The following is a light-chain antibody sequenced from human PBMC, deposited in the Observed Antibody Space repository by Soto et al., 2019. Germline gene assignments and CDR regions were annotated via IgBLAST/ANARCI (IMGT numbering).Light chain of an antibody. CDR1: QSVSNNY. J-gene: IGKJ5*01. CDR3: QQYGSAPPT. Sequence: EIVLTQSPCTLALSPGERATLSCRASQSVSNNYLAWYQQKPGQAPRLLIYGASNRATGIPDRFSGSGSGTDFTLTISRLEPEDFAVYYCQQYGSAPPTFGQGTRLE. V-gene: IGKV3-20*01. CDR2: GAS.